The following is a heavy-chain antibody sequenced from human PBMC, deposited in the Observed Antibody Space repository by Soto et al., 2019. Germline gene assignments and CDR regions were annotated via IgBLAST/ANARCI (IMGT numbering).Heavy chain of an antibody. CDR2: IKQDGSQK. V-gene: IGHV3-7*01. CDR3: TSTGDWGVVYGMDV. D-gene: IGHD7-27*01. Sequence: XESLLLSCVASGFTFSQFWVAWVHQIPGKGLEWVANIKQDGSQKSYVDSVRGRFTISRDNGKNSLYLQMNSLRAEDTAVYYCTSTGDWGVVYGMDVWGQGTSVTVSS. J-gene: IGHJ6*02. CDR1: GFTFSQFW.